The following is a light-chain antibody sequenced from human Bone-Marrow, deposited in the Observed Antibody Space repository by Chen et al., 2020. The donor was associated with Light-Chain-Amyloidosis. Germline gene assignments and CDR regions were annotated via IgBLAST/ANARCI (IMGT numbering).Light chain of an antibody. CDR3: QVWDRSSDRPV. CDR2: DDS. J-gene: IGLJ3*02. Sequence: SYVLTQPSSVSVAPGQTAQLACGGNNIGATSVHWYQQKPGQAPLLVVYDDSARPSGIPERLAGSNFGNTATLTISRVEAGDEADYYCQVWDRSSDRPVFGGGTKLTVL. CDR1: NIGATS. V-gene: IGLV3-21*02.